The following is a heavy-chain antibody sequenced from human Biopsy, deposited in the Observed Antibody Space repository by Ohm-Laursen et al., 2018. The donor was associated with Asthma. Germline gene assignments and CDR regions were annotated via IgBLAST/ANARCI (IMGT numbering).Heavy chain of an antibody. J-gene: IGHJ6*02. CDR3: VRGSSSWHHGPFHYYYGLDV. CDR1: SGSGGYMRRGNYY. D-gene: IGHD6-13*01. Sequence: SDTLSLTCSLSSGSGGYMRRGNYYWGWIRQPPGKGLEWIGSIYYSGTTFYNPSLEIRVTVSADTSKNQFSLTLTSDTAADTAVYYCVRGSSSWHHGPFHYYYGLDVWGQGATATVSS. CDR2: IYYSGTT. V-gene: IGHV4-39*01.